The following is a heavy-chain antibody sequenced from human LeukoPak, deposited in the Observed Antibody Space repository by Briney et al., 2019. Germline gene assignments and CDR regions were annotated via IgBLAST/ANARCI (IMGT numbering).Heavy chain of an antibody. CDR2: ISSSGTTI. CDR1: GFTFSAYD. CDR3: ARDRIGSSYPYFDY. D-gene: IGHD6-13*01. V-gene: IGHV3-11*01. Sequence: PGGSLRLSCAASGFTFSAYDMSWIRQAPGKGLEWVSYISSSGTTIYYADSVKGRFTISRDNAKNSAYLQMNILRAEDTAVYYCARDRIGSSYPYFDYWGQGTLVTVSS. J-gene: IGHJ4*02.